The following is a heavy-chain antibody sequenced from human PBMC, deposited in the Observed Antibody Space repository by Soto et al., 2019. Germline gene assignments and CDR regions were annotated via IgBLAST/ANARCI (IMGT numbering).Heavy chain of an antibody. CDR2: IYYSGST. V-gene: IGHV4-30-4*01. CDR3: ARAYNWNDGTPTAPRIYLNRFDP. Sequence: SETLSLTCTVSGGSISSYYWSWIRQPPGKGLEWIGYIYYSGSTYYNPSLKSRVTISVDTSKNQFSLKLSSVTAADTAVYYCARAYNWNDGTPTAPRIYLNRFDPWGQGTLVTVSS. D-gene: IGHD1-20*01. J-gene: IGHJ5*02. CDR1: GGSISSYY.